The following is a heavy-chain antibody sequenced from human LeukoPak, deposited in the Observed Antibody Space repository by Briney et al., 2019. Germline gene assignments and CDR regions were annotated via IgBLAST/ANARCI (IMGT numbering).Heavy chain of an antibody. Sequence: PSETLPLTCTISGGSVSDYYWSWIRQSPGKGLEWIGYIYHTGSTSYSPSLKSRVTISADTSQNQFSLKLSSVTAADTAVYYCASRKLGNDYWGQGTLVTVSS. CDR2: IYHTGST. D-gene: IGHD7-27*01. V-gene: IGHV4-59*02. CDR3: ASRKLGNDY. J-gene: IGHJ4*02. CDR1: GGSVSDYY.